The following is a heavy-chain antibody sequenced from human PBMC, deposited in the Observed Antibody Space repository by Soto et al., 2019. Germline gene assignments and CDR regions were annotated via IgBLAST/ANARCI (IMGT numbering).Heavy chain of an antibody. J-gene: IGHJ5*02. D-gene: IGHD3-9*01. V-gene: IGHV4-59*01. CDR3: ARGLGGYDILTGYYMSHGPNWFDP. CDR1: GGSISSYY. Sequence: PSETLSLTCTVSGGSISSYYWSWIRQPPGKGLEWIGYIYSSGSTNYNPSLKSRVTISVDTSKNQFSLKLSSVTAADSAVYYCARGLGGYDILTGYYMSHGPNWFDPWGQGTLVTVSS. CDR2: IYSSGST.